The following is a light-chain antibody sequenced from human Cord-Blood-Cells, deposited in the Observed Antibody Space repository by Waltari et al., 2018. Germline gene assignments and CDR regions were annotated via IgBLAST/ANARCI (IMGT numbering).Light chain of an antibody. Sequence: DIQMTQSPSTLSASVGDRVTITCRASQSISSWLAWYQQKPGKAPKLLIYKASSLESEVPSRLSGSGSGTEVTLTISSLQPDDFATYYCQQYNSYWAFGQGTKVEIK. CDR3: QQYNSYWA. J-gene: IGKJ1*01. V-gene: IGKV1-5*03. CDR2: KAS. CDR1: QSISSW.